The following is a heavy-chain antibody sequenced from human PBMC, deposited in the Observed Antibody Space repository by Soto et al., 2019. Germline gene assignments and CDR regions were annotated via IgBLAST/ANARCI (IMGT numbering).Heavy chain of an antibody. D-gene: IGHD5-18*01. J-gene: IGHJ4*02. CDR2: MNVGTGGT. V-gene: IGHV1-2*06. Sequence: ASVKVSCKXSGYRFTTHYIHWVRQAPGQGLEWMGRMNVGTGGTTYAHKFQGRVTMTRDTSIRTAYLEVSSVKSDDTAMYYCARDGNFALRGYSFGFDFWGQGTLVTVS. CDR1: GYRFTTHY. CDR3: ARDGNFALRGYSFGFDF.